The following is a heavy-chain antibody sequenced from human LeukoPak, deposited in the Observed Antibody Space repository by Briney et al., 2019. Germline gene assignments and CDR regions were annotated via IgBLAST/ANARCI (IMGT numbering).Heavy chain of an antibody. CDR1: GHTFTGYY. CDR3: GSGQWLVGVFY. CDR2: INPNSGVT. D-gene: IGHD6-19*01. J-gene: IGHJ4*02. V-gene: IGHV1-2*02. Sequence: GASVKVSCKASGHTFTGYYMHWVRQAPGQGLEWLGWINPNSGVTNYAQEFQGRITMTRDTSITTVYMELSSLTSDDTAVYYCGSGQWLVGVFYWGQGTLVTVSS.